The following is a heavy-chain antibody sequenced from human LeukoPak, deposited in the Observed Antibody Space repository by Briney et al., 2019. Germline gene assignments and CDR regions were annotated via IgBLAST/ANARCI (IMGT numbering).Heavy chain of an antibody. D-gene: IGHD3-3*01. Sequence: PGGSLRLPCAASGFTFSSYAMSWFRQAPGKGLEWASFISDSGDSTYNADSVKGRFTLSRDNSKNTLYLQMNSLRAEDTAIYYCAKDASARPSDYWGPGTLVTVSS. V-gene: IGHV3-23*01. J-gene: IGHJ4*02. CDR2: ISDSGDST. CDR1: GFTFSSYA. CDR3: AKDASARPSDY.